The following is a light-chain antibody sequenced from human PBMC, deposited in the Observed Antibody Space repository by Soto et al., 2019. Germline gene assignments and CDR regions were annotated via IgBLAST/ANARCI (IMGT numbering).Light chain of an antibody. CDR1: QGISRK. CDR3: HHYHNWPMT. V-gene: IGKV3-15*01. J-gene: IGKJ5*01. CDR2: GAS. Sequence: VMTQSPATLSVSPGERDPYSPRASQGISRKVAWYQHKPGQAPRLLISGASTGATGIPARFSGSESGTEFTLTISSLQSEDFAVYYCHHYHNWPMTFGQGTRLEI.